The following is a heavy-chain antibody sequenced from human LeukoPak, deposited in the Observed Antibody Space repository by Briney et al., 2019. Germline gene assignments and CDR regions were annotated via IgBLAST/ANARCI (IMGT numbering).Heavy chain of an antibody. CDR2: ISGTGANT. D-gene: IGHD3-10*01. CDR1: GFTFSSYW. V-gene: IGHV3-23*01. J-gene: IGHJ4*02. CDR3: AKRYGFGSSPFDY. Sequence: HPGGSLRLSCAASGFTFSSYWMSWVRQAPGKGLEWVSDISGTGANTYYADSVKGRFTISRDNSKNTLYLQMNSLRGEDTAVYSCAKRYGFGSSPFDYWGQGTLVTVSS.